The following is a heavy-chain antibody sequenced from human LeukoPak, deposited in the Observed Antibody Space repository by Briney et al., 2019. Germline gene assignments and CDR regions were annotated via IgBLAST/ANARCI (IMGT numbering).Heavy chain of an antibody. CDR3: ARQSAVAGDADFDY. J-gene: IGHJ4*02. Sequence: GGSLQISCKGSGYSFTSYWIGWVRQVPGKGLEWMGIIYPGDSDTRYSPSFQGQVTISADKSISTAYLQWSSLKASDTAMYYCARQSAVAGDADFDYWGQGTLVTVSS. V-gene: IGHV5-51*01. CDR1: GYSFTSYW. D-gene: IGHD6-19*01. CDR2: IYPGDSDT.